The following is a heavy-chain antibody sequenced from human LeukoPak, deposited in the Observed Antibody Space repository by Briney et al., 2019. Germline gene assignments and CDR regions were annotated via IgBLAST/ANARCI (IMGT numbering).Heavy chain of an antibody. CDR3: ARSNRNDALDAFDI. CDR1: GGTFSSYA. J-gene: IGHJ3*02. CDR2: IIPIFGTA. Sequence: SVKVSCKASGGTFSSYAISWVRQAPGQGLEWMGGIIPIFGTANYTQKFQGRVTITADESTSTAYMELSSLRSEDTAVYYCARSNRNDALDAFDIWGQGTMVTVSS. D-gene: IGHD1-1*01. V-gene: IGHV1-69*01.